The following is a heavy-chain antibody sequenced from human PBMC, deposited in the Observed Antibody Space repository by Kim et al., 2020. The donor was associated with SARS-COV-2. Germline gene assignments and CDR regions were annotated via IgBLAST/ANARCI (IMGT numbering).Heavy chain of an antibody. CDR2: IDPSDSYT. Sequence: GESLKISCKGSGYSFTSYWISWVRQMPGKGLEWMGRIDPSDSYTNYSPSFQGHVTIPADKSISTAYLQWSSLKASDTAMYYCASQRGTPWYAVDYWGQGTLVTVSS. V-gene: IGHV5-10-1*01. CDR3: ASQRGTPWYAVDY. D-gene: IGHD6-13*01. CDR1: GYSFTSYW. J-gene: IGHJ4*02.